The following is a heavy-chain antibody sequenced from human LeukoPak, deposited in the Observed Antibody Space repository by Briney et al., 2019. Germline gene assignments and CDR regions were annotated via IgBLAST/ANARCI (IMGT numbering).Heavy chain of an antibody. J-gene: IGHJ4*02. CDR3: ARDWGTGTTWEYFDY. V-gene: IGHV3-30*04. CDR1: GFTFSSYA. D-gene: IGHD1-1*01. Sequence: GGSLRLSCAASGFTFSSYAMHWVRQAPGKGLEWVAVISYDGSNKYYADSVKGRFTISRDNSKNTLYLQMNSLRAEDTAVYYCARDWGTGTTWEYFDYWGQGTLVTVSS. CDR2: ISYDGSNK.